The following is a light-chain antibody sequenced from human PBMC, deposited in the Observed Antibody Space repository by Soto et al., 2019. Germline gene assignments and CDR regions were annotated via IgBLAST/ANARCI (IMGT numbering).Light chain of an antibody. CDR2: GVS. J-gene: IGLJ2*01. CDR3: ASSTATNTLVV. V-gene: IGLV2-14*03. Sequence: QSALTQPASVSGSPGQSITISCTGTSSDISFYDFVSWYQHHPGKAPKLLIYGVSHRPSGVSIRFSGSKSVNTASLTISGLQAEDEADYFCASSTATNTLVVFGGGTKLTVL. CDR1: SSDISFYDF.